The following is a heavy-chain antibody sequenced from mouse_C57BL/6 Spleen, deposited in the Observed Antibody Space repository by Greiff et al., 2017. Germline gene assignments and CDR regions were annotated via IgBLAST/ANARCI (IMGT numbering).Heavy chain of an antibody. CDR3: ARPEGFYYDYDGGWFAY. Sequence: EVQRVESGGGLVKPGGSLKLSCAASGFTFSSYTMSWVRQTPEKRLEWVATISGGGGNTYYPDSVKGRFTISRDNAKNTLYLQMSSLRSEDTALYYCARPEGFYYDYDGGWFAYWGPGTLVTVSA. CDR2: ISGGGGNT. J-gene: IGHJ3*01. V-gene: IGHV5-9*01. D-gene: IGHD2-4*01. CDR1: GFTFSSYT.